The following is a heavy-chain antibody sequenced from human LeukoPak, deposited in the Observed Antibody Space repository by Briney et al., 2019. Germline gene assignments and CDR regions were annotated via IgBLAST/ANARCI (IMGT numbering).Heavy chain of an antibody. CDR3: ATNRERITIFGVVSPFDY. D-gene: IGHD3-3*01. Sequence: ASVKVSCKVSGYNLTELSMHWVRQAPGKGLEWMGGFDPEDGETIYAQKFQGRVTMTEDTSTDTAYMELSSLRSEDTAVYYCATNRERITIFGVVSPFDYWGQGTLVTVSS. V-gene: IGHV1-24*01. J-gene: IGHJ4*02. CDR1: GYNLTELS. CDR2: FDPEDGET.